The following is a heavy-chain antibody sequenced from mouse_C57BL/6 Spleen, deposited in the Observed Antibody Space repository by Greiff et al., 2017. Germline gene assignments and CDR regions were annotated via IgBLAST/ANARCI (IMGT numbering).Heavy chain of an antibody. Sequence: QVQLKESGPGLVQPSQSLSITCTVSGFSLTSYGVHWVRQSPGKGLEWLGVIWSGGSTDYNAAFISILSISKDNSKSQVFFKMNSLQAGDTGIYYCARKPLYYGSSYGYFDVWGTGTTVTVSS. CDR1: GFSLTSYG. CDR2: IWSGGST. V-gene: IGHV2-2*01. CDR3: ARKPLYYGSSYGYFDV. D-gene: IGHD1-1*01. J-gene: IGHJ1*03.